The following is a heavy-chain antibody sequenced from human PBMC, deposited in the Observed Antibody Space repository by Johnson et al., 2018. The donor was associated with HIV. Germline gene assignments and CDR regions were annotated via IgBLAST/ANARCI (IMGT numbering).Heavy chain of an antibody. Sequence: EVQLVESGGGLVQPGGSLRLSCAASGFTFDDHGMSLVRQGSGKGPEWVSGINWTGGRTGYADSVKGRFTISRDNAKKSLYLQMNSRRAEDTALYYCLRGVGVYGYDECDAFDIWGQGTMVTISS. CDR3: LRGVGVYGYDECDAFDI. CDR1: GFTFDDHG. V-gene: IGHV3-20*04. D-gene: IGHD5-18*01. CDR2: INWTGGRT. J-gene: IGHJ3*02.